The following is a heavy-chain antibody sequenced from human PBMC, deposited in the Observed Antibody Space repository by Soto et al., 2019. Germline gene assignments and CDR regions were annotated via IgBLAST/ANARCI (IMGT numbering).Heavy chain of an antibody. J-gene: IGHJ5*02. V-gene: IGHV5-51*01. Sequence: PGESLKISCQGSGYAFSSYWIAWVRQMPGKGLEWMGIIYPGDSDTRYSPSFQGQVTISVDKSITTAYLQWSSLKASDTAMYYCARGYWTATICDPWFDPWGQGTLVTVSS. CDR1: GYAFSSYW. CDR2: IYPGDSDT. D-gene: IGHD2-8*02. CDR3: ARGYWTATICDPWFDP.